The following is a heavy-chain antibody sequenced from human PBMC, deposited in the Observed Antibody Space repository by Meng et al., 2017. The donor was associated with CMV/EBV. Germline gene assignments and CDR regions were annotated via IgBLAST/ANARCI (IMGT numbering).Heavy chain of an antibody. V-gene: IGHV4-39*01. J-gene: IGHJ4*02. CDR2: IYYSGST. Sequence: GSLRLSCTVSGGSISSSSYYWGWIRQPPGKGLEWIGSIYYSGSTYYNPSLKSRVTISVDTSKNQFSLKLSSVTAADTAVYYCARHYRRAGRVDYWGQGTLVTVS. D-gene: IGHD1-26*01. CDR1: GGSISSSSYY. CDR3: ARHYRRAGRVDY.